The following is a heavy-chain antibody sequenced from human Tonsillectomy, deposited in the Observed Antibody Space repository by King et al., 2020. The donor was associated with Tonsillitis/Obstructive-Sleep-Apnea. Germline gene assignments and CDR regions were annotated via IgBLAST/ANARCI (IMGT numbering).Heavy chain of an antibody. D-gene: IGHD4-11*01. CDR3: TTGPGYSVRYFDY. V-gene: IGHV3-15*01. Sequence: VQLVESGGGLVKPGGSLRLSCAASGFTFSNAWMSWVRQAPGEGLEWVGRIKSKTDGGTTDYDAPVTGRFTISRDDSKNTLYLQMNSLKTEDTAVYYGTTGPGYSVRYFDYWGQGNLVTVSS. J-gene: IGHJ4*02. CDR2: IKSKTDGGTT. CDR1: GFTFSNAW.